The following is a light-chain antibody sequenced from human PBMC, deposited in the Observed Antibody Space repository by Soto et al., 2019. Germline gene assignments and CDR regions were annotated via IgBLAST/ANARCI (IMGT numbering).Light chain of an antibody. Sequence: QSALTQPASVSGSPGQSITISCTGTSSDVGAYNYVSWYQQHPGKAHKLMIYDVSNRPSGVSNRFSGSKSGNTASLTISGLQAEDEADYYCSSYTSSSPDVFGTGTKLTVL. CDR2: DVS. V-gene: IGLV2-14*01. J-gene: IGLJ1*01. CDR1: SSDVGAYNY. CDR3: SSYTSSSPDV.